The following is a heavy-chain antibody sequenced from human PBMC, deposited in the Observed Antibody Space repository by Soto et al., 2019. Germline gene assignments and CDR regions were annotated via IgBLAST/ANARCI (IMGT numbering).Heavy chain of an antibody. CDR3: ARAIATGQLDP. V-gene: IGHV1-3*01. J-gene: IGHJ5*02. CDR2: INPDNGNT. CDR1: GYTFTRYT. Sequence: QVQLVQSRAEVKKPGASVKISCKASGYTFTRYTMNWVRQAPGQRLEWMGWINPDNGNTKSSQKFQDRVIITRDTSASTAYMDLSSLRSEDTAVYYCARAIATGQLDPWGQGTLVTVSS. D-gene: IGHD2-15*01.